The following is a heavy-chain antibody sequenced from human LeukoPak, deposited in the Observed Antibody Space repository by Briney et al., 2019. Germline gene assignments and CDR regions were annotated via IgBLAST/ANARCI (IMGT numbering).Heavy chain of an antibody. CDR1: GGTFSSYA. V-gene: IGHV1-69*04. J-gene: IGHJ4*02. Sequence: SVKVSCKASGGTFSSYAISWVRQAPGQGLEWMGRIIPIFGIANYAQKFQGRVTITADKSTSTAYMELSSLRSEDTAVYYCARDSFYCGGDRYFDYWGQGTLVTVSS. D-gene: IGHD2-21*02. CDR2: IIPIFGIA. CDR3: ARDSFYCGGDRYFDY.